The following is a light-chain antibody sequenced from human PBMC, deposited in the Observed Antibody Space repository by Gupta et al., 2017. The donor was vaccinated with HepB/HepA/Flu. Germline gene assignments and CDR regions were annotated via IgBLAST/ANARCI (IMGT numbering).Light chain of an antibody. CDR3: MQASHWPLT. CDR2: KVS. Sequence: DVVMTQSPLSLPVTLGQPASISCRSSQGIVYSDGNTYLSWFQQRPGQSPRRLIYKVSDRDSGVPDRFSGSGSGNGYTLRISRVEADDVGIYYCMQASHWPLTFGGGTKVEIK. V-gene: IGKV2-30*01. J-gene: IGKJ4*01. CDR1: QGIVYSDGNTY.